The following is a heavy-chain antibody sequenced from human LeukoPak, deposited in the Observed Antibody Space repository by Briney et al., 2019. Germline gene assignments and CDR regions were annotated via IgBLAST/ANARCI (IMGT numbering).Heavy chain of an antibody. CDR3: AKVRQRITIFGVVIMPQYYFDY. V-gene: IGHV3-7*03. CDR1: GFTFSSYW. CDR2: IKQDGSEK. D-gene: IGHD3-3*01. Sequence: TGGSLRLSCAASGFTFSSYWMSWVRQAPGKGLEWVANIKQDGSEKYYVDSVKGRFTISRDNAKNSLYLQMNSLRAEDTAVYYCAKVRQRITIFGVVIMPQYYFDYWGQGTLVTVSS. J-gene: IGHJ4*02.